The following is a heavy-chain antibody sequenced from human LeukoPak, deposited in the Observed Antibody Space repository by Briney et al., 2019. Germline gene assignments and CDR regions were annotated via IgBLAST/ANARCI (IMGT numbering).Heavy chain of an antibody. CDR2: IKSKTDGGTT. Sequence: PGGSLRLSCTASGFTFGDYAMSWVRQAPGKGLEWVGRIKSKTDGGTTDYAAPVKGRFTISRDDSKNTLYLQMNSLKTEDTAVYYCTTDYYDSSGSYWGQGTLVTVSS. CDR3: TTDYYDSSGSY. D-gene: IGHD3-22*01. V-gene: IGHV3-15*01. CDR1: GFTFGDYA. J-gene: IGHJ4*02.